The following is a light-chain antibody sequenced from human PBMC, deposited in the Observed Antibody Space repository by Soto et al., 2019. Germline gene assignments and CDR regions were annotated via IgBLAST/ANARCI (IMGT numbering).Light chain of an antibody. CDR1: QSVSSY. V-gene: IGKV3-11*01. CDR2: DAS. Sequence: EIVLTQSTATLSLSPGERATLSCRASQSVSSYLAWYQQKPGQAPRLLIYDASKRATGIPARCSGSGSGTDFTLNIISLEPEDFAVYYCQQRSNWPGTFGQGTKVEIK. CDR3: QQRSNWPGT. J-gene: IGKJ1*01.